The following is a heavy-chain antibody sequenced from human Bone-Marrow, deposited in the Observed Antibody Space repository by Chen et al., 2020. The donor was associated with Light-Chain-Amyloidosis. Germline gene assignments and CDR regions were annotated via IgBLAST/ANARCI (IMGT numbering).Heavy chain of an antibody. Sequence: QVQLQESGPGLVTPSQTLSLTCSVSGGSISSGGYYWSWIRQHPGKGLEWIGYIYYTGSTYYKPSLRGRVTMSVDTSKNQFSLRVNSVTAADTAIYYCARLDYGGSTRYYYGMDVWGQGTTVTVSS. CDR1: GGSISSGGYY. D-gene: IGHD4-17*01. CDR3: ARLDYGGSTRYYYGMDV. V-gene: IGHV4-31*03. J-gene: IGHJ6*02. CDR2: IYYTGST.